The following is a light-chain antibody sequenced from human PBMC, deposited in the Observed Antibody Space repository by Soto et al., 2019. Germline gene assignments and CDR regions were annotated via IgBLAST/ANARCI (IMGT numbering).Light chain of an antibody. CDR3: QQYNSYPWT. Sequence: DVQMTQSPSTLSASVGDRVTITCGTSPNVNTWLAWYQQKPGKAPRLLIYKASSLESGVPSRFSGSGFGTEFTLTISSLQPDDLATYYCQQYNSYPWTFGQGTKVEI. CDR2: KAS. CDR1: PNVNTW. V-gene: IGKV1-5*03. J-gene: IGKJ1*01.